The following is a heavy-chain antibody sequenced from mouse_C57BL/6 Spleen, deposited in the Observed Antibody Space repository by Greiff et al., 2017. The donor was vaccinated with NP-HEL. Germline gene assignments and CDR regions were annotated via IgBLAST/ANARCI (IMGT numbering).Heavy chain of an antibody. CDR1: GFTFSSYG. Sequence: EVQGVESGGDLVKPGGSLKLSCAASGFTFSSYGMSWVRQTPDKRLEWVATISSGGSYTYYPDSVKGRLTISRDNAKNTLYRQMSSLKSEDTDVYDCARHEITTVLASYWDFDVWGTGTTVTVSS. CDR2: ISSGGSYT. V-gene: IGHV5-6*01. D-gene: IGHD1-1*01. CDR3: ARHEITTVLASYWDFDV. J-gene: IGHJ1*03.